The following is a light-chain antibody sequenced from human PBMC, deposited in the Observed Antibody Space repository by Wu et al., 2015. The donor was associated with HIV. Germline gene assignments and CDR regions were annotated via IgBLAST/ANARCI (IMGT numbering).Light chain of an antibody. J-gene: IGKJ5*01. V-gene: IGKV1-13*02. CDR3: QQLNSFPLT. CDR1: QDIFTY. Sequence: IQLTQSPSSLSASIGDRVNITCRASQDIFTYLAWYQQTPGKAPRVLIYDASTLQSGVSSRFSGSGSGTDFTLTISGLRREDFAIYFCQQLNSFPLTFGHGSRLEI. CDR2: DAS.